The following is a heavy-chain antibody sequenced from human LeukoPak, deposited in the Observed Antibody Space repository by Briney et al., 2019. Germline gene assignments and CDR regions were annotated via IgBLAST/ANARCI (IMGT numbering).Heavy chain of an antibody. CDR3: ARDWGDGDYVEHFDY. CDR2: IRYDGSNK. J-gene: IGHJ4*02. V-gene: IGHV3-30*02. CDR1: GFTFSSYG. D-gene: IGHD4-17*01. Sequence: GGSLRLSCAASGFTFSSYGMHWVRQAPGKGLEWVAFIRYDGSNKYYADSVKGRFTISRDNSKNTLYLQMNSLRAEDTAVYYCARDWGDGDYVEHFDYWGQGTLVTVSS.